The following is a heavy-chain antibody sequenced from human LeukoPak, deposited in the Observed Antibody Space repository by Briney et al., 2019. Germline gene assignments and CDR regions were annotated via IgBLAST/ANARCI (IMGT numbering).Heavy chain of an antibody. D-gene: IGHD6-13*01. J-gene: IGHJ4*02. CDR2: IYTSGST. Sequence: SETLSLTCTVSGGSISSYYWSWIRQPAGKGLEWIGRIYTSGSTNYNPSLKSRVTMSVDTSKNQFSLKLSSVTAADTAVYYCARGSGYSSLYYFDYWGQGTLVTVSS. CDR1: GGSISSYY. CDR3: ARGSGYSSLYYFDY. V-gene: IGHV4-4*07.